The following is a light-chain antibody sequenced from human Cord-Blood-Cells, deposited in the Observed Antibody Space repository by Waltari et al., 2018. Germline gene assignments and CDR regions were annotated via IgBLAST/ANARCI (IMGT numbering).Light chain of an antibody. Sequence: IQMSQSPSSQSASVGDRFTITCRASQSISSYLNWYQQKPGKAPKLLIYAASSLQSGVPSRFSGSGSGTDFTLTISSLQPEDFATYYCQQSYSTPYTFGQGTKLEIK. V-gene: IGKV1-39*01. CDR3: QQSYSTPYT. CDR1: QSISSY. CDR2: AAS. J-gene: IGKJ2*01.